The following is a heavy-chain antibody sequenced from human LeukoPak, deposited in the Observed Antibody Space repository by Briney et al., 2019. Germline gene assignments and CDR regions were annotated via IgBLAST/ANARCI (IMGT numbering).Heavy chain of an antibody. Sequence: GGSLRLPCAASGFTFSDYYMSWIRQAPGKGLEWASYISSSGSTIYYADSVKGRFTISRDNAKNSLYLQMNSLRAEDTAVYYCARDLSGMDMPDYWGQGTLVTVSS. CDR1: GFTFSDYY. D-gene: IGHD7-27*01. V-gene: IGHV3-11*01. CDR3: ARDLSGMDMPDY. CDR2: ISSSGSTI. J-gene: IGHJ4*02.